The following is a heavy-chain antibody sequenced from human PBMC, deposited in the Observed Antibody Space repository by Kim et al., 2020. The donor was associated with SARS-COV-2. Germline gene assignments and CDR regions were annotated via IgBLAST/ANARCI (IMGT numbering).Heavy chain of an antibody. CDR3: ARDGWDIVVVPAAMPGKYYYGMDV. CDR1: GGSISSSNW. CDR2: IYHSGST. J-gene: IGHJ6*02. V-gene: IGHV4-4*02. D-gene: IGHD2-2*01. Sequence: SETLSLTCAVSGGSISSSNWWSWVRQPPGKGLEWIGEIYHSGSTNYNPSLKSRVTISVDKSKNQFSLKLSSVTAADTAVYYCARDGWDIVVVPAAMPGKYYYGMDVWGQGTTVTVSS.